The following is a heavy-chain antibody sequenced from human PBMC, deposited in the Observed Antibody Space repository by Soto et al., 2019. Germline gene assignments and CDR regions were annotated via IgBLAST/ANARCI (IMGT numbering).Heavy chain of an antibody. J-gene: IGHJ4*02. CDR2: ISYDGSNK. D-gene: IGHD6-19*01. V-gene: IGHV3-30*18. CDR1: GFTFSSYG. Sequence: PGGSLRLSCAASGFTFSSYGMHWVRQAPGKGLEWVAVISYDGSNKYYADSVKGRFTISRDNSKNTLYLQMNSLRAEDTAVYYCAKDLSSGLGYWGQGTLVTVS. CDR3: AKDLSSGLGY.